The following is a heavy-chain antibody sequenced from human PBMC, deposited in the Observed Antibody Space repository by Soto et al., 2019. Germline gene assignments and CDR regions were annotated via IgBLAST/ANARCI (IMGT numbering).Heavy chain of an antibody. J-gene: IGHJ4*02. CDR1: GGTFSSYT. Sequence: QVQLVQSGAEVKKPGSSVKVSCKASGGTFSSYTISWVRQAPGQGLEWMGRIIPILGIANYAQKFQGRVTITADKSTSTAYMELSSLRSEDTAVYYCARDSHLHGTYGSGSYMGYWGQGTLVTVSS. D-gene: IGHD3-10*01. CDR2: IIPILGIA. V-gene: IGHV1-69*08. CDR3: ARDSHLHGTYGSGSYMGY.